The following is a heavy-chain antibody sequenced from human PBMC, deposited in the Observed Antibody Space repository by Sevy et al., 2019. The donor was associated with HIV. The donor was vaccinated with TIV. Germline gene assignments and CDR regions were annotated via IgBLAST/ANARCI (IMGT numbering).Heavy chain of an antibody. CDR2: IWYDGSNK. Sequence: GGSLRLSCAASGFTFSSYGMHWVRQAPGKGLEWVAVIWYDGSNKYYADSVKGRFTISRDNSKNTLYLQMNSLRAEDTAVYYCARDRSIAVAGYYFDYWGQGTLVTVSS. J-gene: IGHJ4*02. CDR1: GFTFSSYG. V-gene: IGHV3-33*01. CDR3: ARDRSIAVAGYYFDY. D-gene: IGHD6-19*01.